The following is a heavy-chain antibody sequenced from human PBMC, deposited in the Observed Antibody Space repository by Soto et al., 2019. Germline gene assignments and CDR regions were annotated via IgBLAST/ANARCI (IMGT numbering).Heavy chain of an antibody. V-gene: IGHV1-46*03. CDR1: GYTFTSYY. Sequence: GASVKVSCKASGYTFTSYYMHWVRQAPGQGLEWMGIINPSGGSTRYAQKFQGRVTMTRDTSTSTVYMELSSLRSEDTAVYYCARGLVGSGGPDDFDIWGQGTMVTVSS. CDR2: INPSGGST. J-gene: IGHJ3*02. CDR3: ARGLVGSGGPDDFDI. D-gene: IGHD6-19*01.